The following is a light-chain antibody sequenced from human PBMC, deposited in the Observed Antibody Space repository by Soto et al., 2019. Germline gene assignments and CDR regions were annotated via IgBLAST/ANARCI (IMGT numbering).Light chain of an antibody. J-gene: IGKJ3*01. CDR1: QSISSY. Sequence: DIQMTQSPYSLSASVGDRVTITCRASQSISSYLNWYQQKPGKAPKRLIYGASSLQSGVPSRFSGSGSGTDFTLTISSLQPEDFATYYCQQSYSTPITFGPGTKVDIK. CDR2: GAS. CDR3: QQSYSTPIT. V-gene: IGKV1-39*01.